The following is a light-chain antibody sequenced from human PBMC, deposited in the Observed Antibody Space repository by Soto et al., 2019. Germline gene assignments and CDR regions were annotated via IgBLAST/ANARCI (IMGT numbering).Light chain of an antibody. CDR1: QDIRKD. CDR2: GAS. CDR3: LQDYSYLFT. V-gene: IGKV1-6*01. Sequence: AIQMTQYPSSLSASVGDRVTITCRASQDIRKDLGWYQQKPGKAPKSLVYGASTLQSGVPSRFSDSGSGTDFTLTISGLQPEDVAAYYCLQDYSYLFTFGQGTKLEI. J-gene: IGKJ2*01.